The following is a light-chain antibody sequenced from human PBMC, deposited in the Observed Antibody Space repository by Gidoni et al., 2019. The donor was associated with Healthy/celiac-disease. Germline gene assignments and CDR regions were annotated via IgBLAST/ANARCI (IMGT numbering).Light chain of an antibody. Sequence: DIQTTQSPSTLSASVGARPTITCRASQSISSWLAWYHQKPGKAPKLLIYKASSLESGVPSRFSGSGSGTEFTLTISSLQPDDFATYYCQQYNSYSTFGEXTKVEIK. CDR1: QSISSW. CDR2: KAS. CDR3: QQYNSYST. J-gene: IGKJ4*01. V-gene: IGKV1-5*03.